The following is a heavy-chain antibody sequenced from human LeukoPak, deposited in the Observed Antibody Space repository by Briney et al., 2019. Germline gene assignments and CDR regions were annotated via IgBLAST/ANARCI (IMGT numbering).Heavy chain of an antibody. V-gene: IGHV3-23*01. CDR3: AKDSDSSGYYYYYYGMDV. D-gene: IGHD3-22*01. CDR1: GFTFSSYA. Sequence: GGSLRLSCAASGFTFSSYAMSWVRQAPGNGLEWVSAISGSGGSTYYADSVKGRFTISRDNSKNTLYLQMNSLRAEDTAVYYCAKDSDSSGYYYYYYGMDVWGQGTTVTVSS. CDR2: ISGSGGST. J-gene: IGHJ6*02.